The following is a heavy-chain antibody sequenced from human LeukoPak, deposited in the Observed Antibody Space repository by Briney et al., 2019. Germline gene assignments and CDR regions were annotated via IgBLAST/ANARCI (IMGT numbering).Heavy chain of an antibody. Sequence: ETLSLTCAVYVGSYSGYYWSWIRQPPGKGLQWVSAITGGGGTTYYADPVKGRFTISRDNSKNMLYLQMNSLRAEDTAVYYCAKMQGYFGYWGQGTLVPVSS. V-gene: IGHV3-23*01. J-gene: IGHJ4*02. CDR1: VGSYSGYY. CDR3: AKMQGYFGY. CDR2: ITGGGGTT.